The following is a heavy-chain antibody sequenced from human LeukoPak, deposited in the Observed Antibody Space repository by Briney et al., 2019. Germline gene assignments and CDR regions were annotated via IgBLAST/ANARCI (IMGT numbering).Heavy chain of an antibody. Sequence: GGSLRLSCAASGFTVSSNYMSWVRQAPGKGLDWVSVIYSGGRTDYADSVKGRFTISRDNSKNTVYLQMNSLRVEDTAVYYCARDSQYCSSGSCSPGASDIWGQGTMVT. D-gene: IGHD2-15*01. CDR1: GFTVSSNY. J-gene: IGHJ3*02. CDR2: IYSGGRT. V-gene: IGHV3-53*01. CDR3: ARDSQYCSSGSCSPGASDI.